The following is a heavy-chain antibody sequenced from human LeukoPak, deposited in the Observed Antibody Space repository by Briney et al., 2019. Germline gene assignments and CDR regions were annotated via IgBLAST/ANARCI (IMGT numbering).Heavy chain of an antibody. J-gene: IGHJ4*02. CDR1: GFAFSSYN. Sequence: GGSLRLSCAASGFAFSSYNMNWVRQAPGKGLEWISYISSSSSTIYYADSVKGRFTISRDNAKNSLYLQMNSLRDEDTAVYYCARPEHGGSYPFDYWGQGTLVTVSS. V-gene: IGHV3-48*02. CDR3: ARPEHGGSYPFDY. CDR2: ISSSSSTI. D-gene: IGHD1-26*01.